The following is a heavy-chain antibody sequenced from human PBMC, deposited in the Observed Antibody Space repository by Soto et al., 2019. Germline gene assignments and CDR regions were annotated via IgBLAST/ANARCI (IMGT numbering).Heavy chain of an antibody. D-gene: IGHD2-2*01. CDR2: IIPILGIA. CDR3: ARCRWGYCSSTSCYYYYYMDV. Sequence: QVQLVQSGAEVKKPGSSVKVSCKASGGTFSSYTISWVRQAPGQGLEWMGRIIPILGIANYAQKFQGRVTSTADKSTSTAYMELSSLRSEDTAVYYCARCRWGYCSSTSCYYYYYMDVCGKGTTVTV. CDR1: GGTFSSYT. V-gene: IGHV1-69*02. J-gene: IGHJ6*03.